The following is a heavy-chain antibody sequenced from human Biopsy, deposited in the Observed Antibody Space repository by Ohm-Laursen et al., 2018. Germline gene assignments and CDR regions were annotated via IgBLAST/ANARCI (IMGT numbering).Heavy chain of an antibody. V-gene: IGHV4-31*03. J-gene: IGHJ6*02. CDR3: ARATNSTGWPYYYFYGMDV. Sequence: SDTLSLTCSVSGDSITRGGFYWSWVRQLPGKGLEWIAYIHYDGETFYNPSLKSRVVISRDTPKNQFSLRLNSVTATDTAVYYCARATNSTGWPYYYFYGMDVWGQGTTVTVSS. D-gene: IGHD2/OR15-2a*01. CDR2: IHYDGET. CDR1: GDSITRGGFY.